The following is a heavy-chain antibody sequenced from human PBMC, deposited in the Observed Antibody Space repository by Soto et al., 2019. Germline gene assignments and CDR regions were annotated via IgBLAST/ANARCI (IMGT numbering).Heavy chain of an antibody. D-gene: IGHD3-22*01. V-gene: IGHV5-10-1*01. CDR2: IDPSDSQT. CDR3: ARQIYDSDTGPNFQYYFDS. Sequence: PVESLKISGNGSGYSFAGYWITWVRQKPWKGLEWMGRIDPSDSQTYYSPSFRGHVTISVTKSITTVFLQWSSLRPSDTAMYYCARQIYDSDTGPNFQYYFDSWGQGTPVTVSS. J-gene: IGHJ4*02. CDR1: GYSFAGYW.